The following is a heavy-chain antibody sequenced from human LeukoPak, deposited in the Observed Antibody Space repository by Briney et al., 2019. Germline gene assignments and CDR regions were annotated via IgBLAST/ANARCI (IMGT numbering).Heavy chain of an antibody. CDR3: AKEGLWFGEPNPQLY. V-gene: IGHV4-59*01. CDR1: GGSISSYY. J-gene: IGHJ4*02. CDR2: IYYSGST. D-gene: IGHD3-10*01. Sequence: SETLSLTCTVSGGSISSYYWSWIRQPPGKGLGWIGYIYYSGSTNYNPSLKSRVTISLDTSKNQFSLKLSSVTAADTAVYYCAKEGLWFGEPNPQLYWGQGTLVTVSS.